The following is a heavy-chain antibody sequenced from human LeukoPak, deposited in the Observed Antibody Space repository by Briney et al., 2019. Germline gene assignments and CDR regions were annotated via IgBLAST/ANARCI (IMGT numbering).Heavy chain of an antibody. V-gene: IGHV3-21*01. CDR2: ISSSSSYI. D-gene: IGHD3-9*01. Sequence: GGSLRLSCAASGFTFSSYSMNWVRQAPGKGLEWVSSISSSSSYIYYADTVKGRFTISRDNAKNSLYLQMNSLRAEDTAVYYCASLRNGILTGYYIHYWGQGTLVTVSS. CDR1: GFTFSSYS. CDR3: ASLRNGILTGYYIHY. J-gene: IGHJ4*02.